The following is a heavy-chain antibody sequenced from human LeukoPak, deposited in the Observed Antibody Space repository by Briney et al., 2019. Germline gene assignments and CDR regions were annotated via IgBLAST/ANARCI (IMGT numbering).Heavy chain of an antibody. CDR3: ARGITLVRKNWFDP. CDR2: ISSVYSI. D-gene: IGHD3-10*01. J-gene: IGHJ5*02. CDR1: GFTVSSNY. Sequence: GGSLRLSCAASGFTVSSNYMSWVRQAPGKGLEWIAHISSVYSIDYADSVQGRFTISRDNAKNTVYLQMNSLTDEDTAVYYCARGITLVRKNWFDPWGQGTLVTVSS. V-gene: IGHV3-69-1*02.